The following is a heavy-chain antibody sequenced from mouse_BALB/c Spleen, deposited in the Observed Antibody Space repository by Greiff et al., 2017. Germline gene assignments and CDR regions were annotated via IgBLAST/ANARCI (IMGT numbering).Heavy chain of an antibody. V-gene: IGHV1-9*01. CDR2: ILPGSGST. CDR3: ASMITTNYFDY. Sequence: QVQLQQSGAELMKPGASVKISCKATGYTFSSYWIEWVKQRPGHGLEWIGEILPGSGSTNYNEKFKGKATFTADTSSNTAYMQLSSLTSEDSAVYYCASMITTNYFDYWGQGTTLTVSS. CDR1: GYTFSSYW. J-gene: IGHJ2*01. D-gene: IGHD2-4*01.